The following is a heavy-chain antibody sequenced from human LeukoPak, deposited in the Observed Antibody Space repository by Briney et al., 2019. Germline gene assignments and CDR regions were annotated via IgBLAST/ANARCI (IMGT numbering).Heavy chain of an antibody. V-gene: IGHV3-74*01. CDR3: ARIEDRAAAFDS. CDR1: GFTFSNYW. Sequence: PGGSLRLSCAASGFTFSNYWMHWVRQVPGEGLVWVSRTNTDGRTTTYADSVKGRFTISRDNAKNMLYLQMNGLRVDDTAVYFCARIEDRAAAFDSWGQGTLVTVSS. D-gene: IGHD2-15*01. J-gene: IGHJ4*02. CDR2: TNTDGRTT.